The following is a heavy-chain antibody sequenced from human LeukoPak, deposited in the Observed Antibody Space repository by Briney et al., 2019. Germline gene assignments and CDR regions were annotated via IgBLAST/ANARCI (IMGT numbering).Heavy chain of an antibody. CDR3: ATRVGSPPPGY. Sequence: PSETLSLTCTVSGGSISSYYWSWIRQPPGKGLEWIGYVYYSGSTNYNPSLKSRVPISVATPKNQFSLKLTSVNAANTAVYHCATRVGSPPPGYWGQGNLVTVSS. J-gene: IGHJ4*02. V-gene: IGHV4-59*01. CDR2: VYYSGST. CDR1: GGSISSYY.